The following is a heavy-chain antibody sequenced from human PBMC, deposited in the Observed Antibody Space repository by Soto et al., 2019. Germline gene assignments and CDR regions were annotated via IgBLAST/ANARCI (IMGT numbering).Heavy chain of an antibody. Sequence: GGSLRLSCAASGFTFSRYGMHWVRQAPGKGLEWVALIWYDGSNKYYADSVKGRFTISRDNSKYTLYLQMDSLRAEDTAVYYCARDPYTHCTSTSCYTTYYYYYGMDVWGQGTTVTVS. CDR2: IWYDGSNK. J-gene: IGHJ6*02. D-gene: IGHD2-2*02. V-gene: IGHV3-33*01. CDR1: GFTFSRYG. CDR3: ARDPYTHCTSTSCYTTYYYYYGMDV.